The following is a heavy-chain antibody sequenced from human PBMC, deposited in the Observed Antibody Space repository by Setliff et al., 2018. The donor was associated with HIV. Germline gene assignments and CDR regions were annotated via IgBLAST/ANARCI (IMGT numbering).Heavy chain of an antibody. CDR1: GGSISGYF. D-gene: IGHD7-27*01. CDR3: ARDLPELTGRSFDP. Sequence: ETLSLTCNVSGGSISGYFWTWIRQPAGKGLEWIGRIYTSGSTYYNPSLKSRLSMSIDTSKNHFSLRLTSVTAADTAVYYCARDLPELTGRSFDPWGQGIQVTVSS. J-gene: IGHJ5*02. CDR2: IYTSGST. V-gene: IGHV4-4*07.